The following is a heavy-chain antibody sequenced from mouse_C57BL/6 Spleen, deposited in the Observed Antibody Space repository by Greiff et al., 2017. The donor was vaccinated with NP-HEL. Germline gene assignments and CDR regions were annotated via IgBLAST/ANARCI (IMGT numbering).Heavy chain of an antibody. J-gene: IGHJ3*01. Sequence: ESGPGLVKPSQSLSLTCSVTGYSITSCYYWSWIRQFPGNNLEWMGYISYDGSNNYNPSLQNRITITRDTSKNQFFMKLNAVTTEDTATYYCARGELRFAYWGQGTLVTVSA. CDR2: ISYDGSN. V-gene: IGHV3-6*01. CDR1: GYSITSCYY. CDR3: ARGELRFAY.